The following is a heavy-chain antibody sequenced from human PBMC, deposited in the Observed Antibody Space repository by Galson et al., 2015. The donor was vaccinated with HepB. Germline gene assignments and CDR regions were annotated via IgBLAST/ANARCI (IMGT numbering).Heavy chain of an antibody. CDR2: IRSKANSYAT. J-gene: IGHJ6*02. Sequence: SLRLSCAASGFTFSGSAMHWVRQASGKGLEWVGRIRSKANSYATAYAASVKGRFTISRDDSKNTAYLQMNSLKTEDTAVYYCTRPPAAVGSYGALNYYYYYGMDVWGQGTTVTVSS. D-gene: IGHD4/OR15-4a*01. CDR1: GFTFSGSA. V-gene: IGHV3-73*01. CDR3: TRPPAAVGSYGALNYYYYYGMDV.